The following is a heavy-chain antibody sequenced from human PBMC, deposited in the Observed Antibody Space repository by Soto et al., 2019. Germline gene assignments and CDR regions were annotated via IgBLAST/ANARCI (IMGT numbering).Heavy chain of an antibody. CDR3: ARLPNKSPQN. V-gene: IGHV3-74*01. Sequence: EVQLVESGGGLVQPGGSLRLSCVASGFTFSSYWMHWVRQAPGKGLVWVSSISNDGSSIYADPVKGLFTISRDHAKNTLYLQMNSLRAEDTAVYYCARLPNKSPQNWGQGTLVIVSP. CDR1: GFTFSSYW. J-gene: IGHJ1*01. CDR2: ISNDGSS.